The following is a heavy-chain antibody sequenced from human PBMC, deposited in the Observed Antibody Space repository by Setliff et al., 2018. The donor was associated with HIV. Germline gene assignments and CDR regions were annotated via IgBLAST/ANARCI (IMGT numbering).Heavy chain of an antibody. J-gene: IGHJ6*02. CDR3: AREIWGQVAHVPYGMDV. CDR1: GGSISSYY. Sequence: PSETLSLTCTVSGGSISSYYWSWIRQPAGKGLGWIGRFYTSGSTNYNPSLKSRVTMSVDTSKNQFSLKVRYVTAADTAIYYCAREIWGQVAHVPYGMDVWGQGTTGTVSS. CDR2: FYTSGST. V-gene: IGHV4-4*07. D-gene: IGHD5-12*01.